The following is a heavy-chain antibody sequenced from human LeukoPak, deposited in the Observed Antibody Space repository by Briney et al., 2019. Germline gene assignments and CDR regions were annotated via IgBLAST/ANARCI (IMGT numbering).Heavy chain of an antibody. J-gene: IGHJ4*01. CDR1: GFTFNNYW. Sequence: QTGGSLRLSCVASGFTFNNYWMRWVPQAPGKALECVANIKECGSEKYCVDSVKGRLPISRDNAKNSLYLQKNSLSAEDTAVYSCARQGDDYWGHGTLVTVSS. CDR3: ARQGDDY. CDR2: IKECGSEK. V-gene: IGHV3-7*01. D-gene: IGHD3-16*01.